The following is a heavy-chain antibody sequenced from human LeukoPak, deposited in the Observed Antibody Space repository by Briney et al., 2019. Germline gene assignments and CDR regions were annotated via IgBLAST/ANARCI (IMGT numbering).Heavy chain of an antibody. J-gene: IGHJ6*03. D-gene: IGHD3-3*01. CDR1: GFTVSNNF. V-gene: IGHV3-53*05. Sequence: GGSLRLSCAASGFTVSNNFMSWVRQAPGKGLEWVSIIYADDSTYSADSVKGRFTISRDNSKNTLYLQMNSLRAEDTAVYYCAKEGWSASGYYYYYYMDVWGKGTTVTISS. CDR2: IYADDST. CDR3: AKEGWSASGYYYYYYMDV.